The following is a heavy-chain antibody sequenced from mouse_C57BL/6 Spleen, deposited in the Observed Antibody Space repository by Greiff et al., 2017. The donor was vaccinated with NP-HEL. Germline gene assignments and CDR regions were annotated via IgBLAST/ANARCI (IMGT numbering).Heavy chain of an antibody. Sequence: DVKLVESGGGLVQPGGSMKLSCVASGFTFSNYWMNWVRQSPEKGLEWVAQIRLKSDNYATHYAESVKGRFTISRDDSKSSVYLQMNNLRAEDTGIYYCTHLLRESFYAMDYWGQGTSVTVSS. V-gene: IGHV6-3*01. CDR3: THLLRESFYAMDY. CDR1: GFTFSNYW. CDR2: IRLKSDNYAT. J-gene: IGHJ4*01.